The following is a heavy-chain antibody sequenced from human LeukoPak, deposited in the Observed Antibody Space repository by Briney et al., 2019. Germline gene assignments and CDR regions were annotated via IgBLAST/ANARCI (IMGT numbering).Heavy chain of an antibody. D-gene: IGHD6-13*01. Sequence: PSETLSLTCTVSGGSISSYYWSWIRQPPGKGLEWIGYIYYSGSTNYNPSLKSRVTISVDTSKNQFSLKLSSVTAADTAVYYCARLGYSSSRYYFDYWGQGTLVTVSS. V-gene: IGHV4-59*01. CDR2: IYYSGST. J-gene: IGHJ4*02. CDR1: GGSISSYY. CDR3: ARLGYSSSRYYFDY.